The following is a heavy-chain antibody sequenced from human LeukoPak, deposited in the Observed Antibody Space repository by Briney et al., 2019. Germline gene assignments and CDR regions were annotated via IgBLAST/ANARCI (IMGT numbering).Heavy chain of an antibody. J-gene: IGHJ6*03. CDR1: GYTFTGYY. CDR3: ARDSGRYCSSTSCYGSYYYYYYMDV. CDR2: INPNSGGT. Sequence: ASVKVSCKASGYTFTGYYMHWVRQAPGQGLEWMGWINPNSGGTNYAQKFQGRVTMTRDTSISTAYMELSRLRSGDTAVYYCARDSGRYCSSTSCYGSYYYYYYMDVWGKGTTVTVSS. D-gene: IGHD2-2*01. V-gene: IGHV1-2*02.